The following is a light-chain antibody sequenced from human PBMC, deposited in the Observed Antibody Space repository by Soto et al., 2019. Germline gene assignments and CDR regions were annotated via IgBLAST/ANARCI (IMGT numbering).Light chain of an antibody. J-gene: IGKJ4*01. Sequence: EIVMTQSPATLSVSPGERATLSCRASQSVSTNLAWYQQKPGQAPRLLIYGASTRATGIPARFSGSVSGTEFTLTISSLQSEDFAVYYCQQYDIGSAFGGGTKVEIK. CDR3: QQYDIGSA. CDR1: QSVSTN. CDR2: GAS. V-gene: IGKV3-15*01.